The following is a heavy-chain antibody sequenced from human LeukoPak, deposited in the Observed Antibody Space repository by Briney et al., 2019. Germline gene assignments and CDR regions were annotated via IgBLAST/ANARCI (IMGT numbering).Heavy chain of an antibody. CDR2: IFHIGST. Sequence: SEALSLTCSVSGGSINDYYWVWIRQPPGKGLEWIGDIFHIGSTRYNPSLETRVTISLEKSKNQFSLRLTSVTAADTATYYCARAFAGMDVWGRGTTVIVSS. J-gene: IGHJ6*02. D-gene: IGHD3-16*01. V-gene: IGHV4-59*01. CDR1: GGSINDYY. CDR3: ARAFAGMDV.